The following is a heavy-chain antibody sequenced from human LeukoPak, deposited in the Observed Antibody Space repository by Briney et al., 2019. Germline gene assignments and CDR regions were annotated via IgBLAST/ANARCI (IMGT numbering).Heavy chain of an antibody. CDR3: ARDNYDSSTPYYFDY. V-gene: IGHV3-20*04. CDR2: INWNGGST. D-gene: IGHD3-22*01. J-gene: IGHJ4*02. Sequence: GGSLRLSCAASGFTFGDYGMSWVRQAPGKGLEWVSGINWNGGSTGYADSVKGRFTISRDNAKNSLYLQMNSLRAEDTAVYYCARDNYDSSTPYYFDYWGQGTLVTVSS. CDR1: GFTFGDYG.